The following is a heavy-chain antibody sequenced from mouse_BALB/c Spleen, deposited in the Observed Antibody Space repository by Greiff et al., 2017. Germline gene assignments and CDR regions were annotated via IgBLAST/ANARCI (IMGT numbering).Heavy chain of an antibody. CDR2: ISSGSSTI. Sequence: EVKVVESGGGLVQPGGSRKLSCAASGFTFSSFGMHWVRQAPEKGLEWVAYISSGSSTIYYADTVKGRFTISRDNPKNTLFLQMTSLRSEDTAMYYCAKDMITRYAMDYWGQGTSVTVSS. CDR1: GFTFSSFG. CDR3: AKDMITRYAMDY. D-gene: IGHD2-4*01. V-gene: IGHV5-17*02. J-gene: IGHJ4*01.